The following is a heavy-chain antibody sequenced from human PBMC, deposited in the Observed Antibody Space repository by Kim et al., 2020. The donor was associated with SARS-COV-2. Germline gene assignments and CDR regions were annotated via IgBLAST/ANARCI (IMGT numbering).Heavy chain of an antibody. Sequence: SETLSLTCTVSGGSVSSGSYYWSWIRQPPGKGLEWIGYIYYSGSTNYNPSLKSRVTISVDTSKNQFSLKLSSVTAADTAVYYCAGVPGGAIVVVVIVRGGMDVWGQGTPVTVSS. CDR3: AGVPGGAIVVVVIVRGGMDV. J-gene: IGHJ6*02. D-gene: IGHD3-3*01. V-gene: IGHV4-61*01. CDR1: GGSVSSGSYY. CDR2: IYYSGST.